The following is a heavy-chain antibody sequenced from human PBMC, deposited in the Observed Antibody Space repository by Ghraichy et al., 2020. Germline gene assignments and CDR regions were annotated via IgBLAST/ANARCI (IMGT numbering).Heavy chain of an antibody. CDR2: IFYSGST. V-gene: IGHV4-30-4*01. CDR1: GGSISSGDYY. D-gene: IGHD3-22*01. J-gene: IGHJ5*02. CDR3: ARGPPRHYDISGYLVNR. Sequence: SETLSLTCTVSGGSISSGDYYWSWIRQPPGKGLEWIGYIFYSGSTSYNPSLKSRVSISVDTSKNQFSLKLSSVTAADTAVYYCARGPPRHYDISGYLVNRWGQGTRVTVSS.